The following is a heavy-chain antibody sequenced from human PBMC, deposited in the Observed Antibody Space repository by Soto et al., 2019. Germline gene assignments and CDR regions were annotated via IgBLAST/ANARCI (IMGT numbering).Heavy chain of an antibody. CDR1: GDSFNDYY. V-gene: IGHV1-2*04. D-gene: IGHD1-26*01. Sequence: QVQLVQSGAEVRKPGASVTVSCRSSGDSFNDYYIHWVRQAPGQGFEWMGWINPNGGVTKYAQKFQGWVSMTRDTSIRTVYMQLSRLTTDDTAVYHCARESGGAAATLDYYYFYMDVWGTRTTVTVSS. CDR2: INPNGGVT. CDR3: ARESGGAAATLDYYYFYMDV. J-gene: IGHJ6*03.